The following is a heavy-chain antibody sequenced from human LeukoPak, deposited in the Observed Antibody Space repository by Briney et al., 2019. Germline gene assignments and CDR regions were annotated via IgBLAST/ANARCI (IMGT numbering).Heavy chain of an antibody. D-gene: IGHD3-22*01. V-gene: IGHV3-13*01. Sequence: GGSLRLSCAASGFTFSSYAMSWVRQAPGKGLEWVSAIGTAGDTYYPGSVKGRFTVSRENAKNSLYLQMNSLRAGDTAVYYCAREGGMIEQTPIWGQGTLVTVSS. CDR3: AREGGMIEQTPI. CDR2: IGTAGDT. CDR1: GFTFSSYA. J-gene: IGHJ4*02.